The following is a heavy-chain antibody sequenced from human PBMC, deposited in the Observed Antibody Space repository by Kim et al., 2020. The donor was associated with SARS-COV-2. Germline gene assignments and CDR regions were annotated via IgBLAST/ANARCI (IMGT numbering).Heavy chain of an antibody. D-gene: IGHD1-1*01. CDR1: GFTFGDYA. J-gene: IGHJ4*02. Sequence: GGSLRLSCAASGFTFGDYAMNWVRQAPGKGLEWVSGISWKSDTLGYADSVRGRFTISRDNAKSSLYLQMNSLRTEDTAFYYCAKDRTTIAPTGPFDSWGQGTLVTVSS. CDR3: AKDRTTIAPTGPFDS. V-gene: IGHV3-9*01. CDR2: ISWKSDTL.